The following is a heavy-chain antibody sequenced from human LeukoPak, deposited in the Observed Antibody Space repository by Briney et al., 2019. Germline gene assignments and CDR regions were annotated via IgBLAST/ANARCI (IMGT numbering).Heavy chain of an antibody. J-gene: IGHJ6*02. CDR3: ARDPPPGYCSSTSCYYGMDV. Sequence: PGGSLRLSCAASGFTFSSYGMHWVRQAPGKGLEWVSYISSSGSTIYYADSVKGRFTISRDNAKNSLYLQMNSLRAEDTAVYYCARDPPPGYCSSTSCYYGMDVWGQGTTVTVSS. CDR1: GFTFSSYG. V-gene: IGHV3-48*04. D-gene: IGHD2-2*01. CDR2: ISSSGSTI.